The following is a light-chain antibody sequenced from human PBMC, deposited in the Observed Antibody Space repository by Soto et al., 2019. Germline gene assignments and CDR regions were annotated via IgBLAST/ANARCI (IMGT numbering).Light chain of an antibody. V-gene: IGLV1-51*01. CDR3: GTWDSSLSVWV. J-gene: IGLJ3*02. CDR2: DNN. CDR1: RSNFGNNY. Sequence: QSVLTQPPSVSAAPGQTVTISCSGSRSNFGNNYVSWYQQLPGTAPKLLIYDNNKRPSGIPDQFSGSKSGTSATLGITGLQTGDEADYYCGTWDSSLSVWVFGGGTKLTVL.